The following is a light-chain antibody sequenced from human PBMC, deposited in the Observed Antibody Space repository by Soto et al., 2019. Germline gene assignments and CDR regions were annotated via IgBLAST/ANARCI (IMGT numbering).Light chain of an antibody. CDR2: GAS. V-gene: IGKV3-20*01. CDR3: QQCGSSSWT. Sequence: EIVLTQSPGTLSLSPEEKATLSCRASQSISSSFLAWYQQKPGQAPRLLIYGASSRATGIPDRFSGSGSGTDFTLTISRLEPEDFAVYYCQQCGSSSWTFGQGTKVDIK. J-gene: IGKJ1*01. CDR1: QSISSSF.